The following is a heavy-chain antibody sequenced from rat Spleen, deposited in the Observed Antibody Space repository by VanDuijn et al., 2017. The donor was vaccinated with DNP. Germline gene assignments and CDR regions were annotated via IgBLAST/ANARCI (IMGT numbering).Heavy chain of an antibody. Sequence: EVQLVESGGGLVQPGRSLKLSCLASGFTFSNYGMNWIRQAPGKGLEWVASISSSSSYIYYADTVKGRFTISRENAKNTLYLQMTSLRSEDTALYYCARGWEVDYWGQGVMVTVSS. J-gene: IGHJ2*01. CDR3: ARGWEVDY. CDR1: GFTFSNYG. D-gene: IGHD5-1*01. CDR2: ISSSSSYI. V-gene: IGHV5-34*01.